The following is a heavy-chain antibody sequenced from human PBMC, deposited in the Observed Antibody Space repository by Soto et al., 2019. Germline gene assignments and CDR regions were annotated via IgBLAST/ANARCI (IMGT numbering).Heavy chain of an antibody. CDR3: ARGRYGDY. J-gene: IGHJ4*02. Sequence: QVHLVQSGAEVKKPGASVKVSCKGSGYAFTTYGITWVRQAPGQGLEWMGWISAHNGNTNYAQKLQGRVTVTRDTSTSTGYMALRSLRSDDTAVYYCARGRYGDYWGQGALVTVSS. CDR1: GYAFTTYG. V-gene: IGHV1-18*01. CDR2: ISAHNGNT. D-gene: IGHD1-1*01.